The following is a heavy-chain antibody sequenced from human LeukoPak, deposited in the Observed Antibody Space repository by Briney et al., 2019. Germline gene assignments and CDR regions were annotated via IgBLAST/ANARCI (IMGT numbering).Heavy chain of an antibody. Sequence: GGSLRLSCAASGFTFSSYGMPWVRQAPGKGLEWVAFIRYGGSNKYYADSVKGRFTISRDNSKNTLYLQMNSLRAEDTAVYYCAKYAPIAAAGTSPIDYWGQGTLVTVSS. J-gene: IGHJ4*02. CDR3: AKYAPIAAAGTSPIDY. CDR1: GFTFSSYG. CDR2: IRYGGSNK. V-gene: IGHV3-30*02. D-gene: IGHD6-13*01.